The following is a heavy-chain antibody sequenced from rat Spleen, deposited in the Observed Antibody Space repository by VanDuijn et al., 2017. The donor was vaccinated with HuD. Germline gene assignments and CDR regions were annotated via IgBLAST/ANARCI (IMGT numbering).Heavy chain of an antibody. CDR3: ARWNYPGSYGDY. CDR1: GYSITTAYR. Sequence: EVHLQESGPGLVKPSQSLSLTCSVTGYSITTAYRWNWIRKFPGSKLEWRGHINSAGNTNYNPSLKSRNSSTRDTSKNQFFLQVDSVTTEDTATYYCARWNYPGSYGDYWGQGVMVTVSS. J-gene: IGHJ2*01. D-gene: IGHD1-4*01. V-gene: IGHV3-3*01. CDR2: INSAGNT.